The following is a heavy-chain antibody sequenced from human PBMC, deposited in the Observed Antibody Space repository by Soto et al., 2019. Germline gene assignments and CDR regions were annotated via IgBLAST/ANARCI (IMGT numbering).Heavy chain of an antibody. V-gene: IGHV3-23*01. CDR3: AKVSGNDLRYNWFDP. Sequence: SGGSLRLSCAASGFTFSSYAMSWVRQAPGKGLEWVSAISGSGGSTYYADSVKGRFTISRDNSKNTLYLQMNSLRAEDTAVYYCAKVSGNDLRYNWFDPWGQGTLVTVSS. D-gene: IGHD6-13*01. CDR2: ISGSGGST. CDR1: GFTFSSYA. J-gene: IGHJ5*02.